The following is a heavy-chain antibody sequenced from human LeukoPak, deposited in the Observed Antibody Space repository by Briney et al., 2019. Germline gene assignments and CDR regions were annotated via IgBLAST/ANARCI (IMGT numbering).Heavy chain of an antibody. CDR3: AKEYSSGWPFDY. J-gene: IGHJ4*02. Sequence: GGSLRLSCAASGFTFSSYGMHWVRQAPGKGLEWVAVISYDGSNKYCADSVKGRFTISRDNSKNTLYLQMNSLRAEDTAVYYCAKEYSSGWPFDYWGQGTLVTVSS. CDR2: ISYDGSNK. D-gene: IGHD6-19*01. CDR1: GFTFSSYG. V-gene: IGHV3-30*18.